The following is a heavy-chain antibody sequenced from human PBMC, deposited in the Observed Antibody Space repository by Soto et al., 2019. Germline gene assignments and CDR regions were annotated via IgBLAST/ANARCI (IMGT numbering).Heavy chain of an antibody. V-gene: IGHV3-48*03. CDR1: GFTFSRFE. Sequence: GGSLRLSCAASGFTFSRFELHWVRQAPGKGLEWISYISSSGSTAYYASSVEGRFTISRDNANDSVYLQMDSLRAEDTALYYCTRAAWFPYLSFYWGQGALVTVSS. CDR2: ISSSGSTA. CDR3: TRAAWFPYLSFY. J-gene: IGHJ4*02. D-gene: IGHD3-10*01.